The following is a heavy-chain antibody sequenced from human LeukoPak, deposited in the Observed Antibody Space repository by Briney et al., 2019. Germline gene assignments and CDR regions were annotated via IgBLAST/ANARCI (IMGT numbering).Heavy chain of an antibody. J-gene: IGHJ6*02. CDR1: GGSISSYY. D-gene: IGHD3-10*01. Sequence: SETLSLTRTVSGGSISSYYWSWIRQPPGKGLEWIGYIYYSGSTNYNPSLKSRVTISVDTSKNQFSLKLSSVTAADTAVYYCARDLQYYYGSRYYYYGMDVWGQGTTVTVSS. CDR3: ARDLQYYYGSRYYYYGMDV. V-gene: IGHV4-59*01. CDR2: IYYSGST.